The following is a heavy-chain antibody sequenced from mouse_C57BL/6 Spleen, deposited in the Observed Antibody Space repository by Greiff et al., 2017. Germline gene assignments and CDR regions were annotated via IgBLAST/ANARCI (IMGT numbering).Heavy chain of an antibody. CDR3: TRSYTVVVRDYFDY. J-gene: IGHJ2*01. Sequence: QVQLQQSGAELVRPGASVTLSCKASGYTFTDYEMHWVKQTPVHGLEWIGAIDPETGGTAYNQKFKGKAILTADKSSSTAYMELRSLTSEDSAVYYCTRSYTVVVRDYFDYWGQGTTLTVSS. D-gene: IGHD1-1*01. CDR2: IDPETGGT. CDR1: GYTFTDYE. V-gene: IGHV1-15*01.